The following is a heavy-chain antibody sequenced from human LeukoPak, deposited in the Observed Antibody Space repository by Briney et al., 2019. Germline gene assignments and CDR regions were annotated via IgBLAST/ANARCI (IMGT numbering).Heavy chain of an antibody. J-gene: IGHJ3*02. Sequence: SETLSLTCTVSGGSISSSSYYWGWIRQPPGKGLEWIGSIYYSGSTYHNPSLKSRVTISVDTSKNQFSLKLSSVTAADTAVYYCARQPIRDDAFDIWGQGTMVTVSS. CDR1: GGSISSSSYY. CDR2: IYYSGST. CDR3: ARQPIRDDAFDI. V-gene: IGHV4-39*01.